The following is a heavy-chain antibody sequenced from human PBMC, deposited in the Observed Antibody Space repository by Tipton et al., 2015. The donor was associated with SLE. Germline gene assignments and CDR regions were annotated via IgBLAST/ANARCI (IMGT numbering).Heavy chain of an antibody. CDR3: AGRRTGYRDAFDI. Sequence: TLSLTCTVSGGSISSSSYYWGWIRQPPGKGLEWIGSIYYSGSTYYNPSLKSRVTISVDTSNNQFSLLLTSVSAPDTAVYYCAGRRTGYRDAFDIWGQGTMVTVSS. D-gene: IGHD5-12*01. J-gene: IGHJ3*02. V-gene: IGHV4-39*01. CDR2: IYYSGST. CDR1: GGSISSSSYY.